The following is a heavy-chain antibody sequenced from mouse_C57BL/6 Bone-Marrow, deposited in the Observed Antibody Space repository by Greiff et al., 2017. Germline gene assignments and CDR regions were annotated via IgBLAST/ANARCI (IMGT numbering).Heavy chain of an antibody. D-gene: IGHD1-1*02. J-gene: IGHJ4*01. CDR1: GYTFTSYW. V-gene: IGHV1-69*01. CDR3: ARGGGTGAMDY. Sequence: QVQLQQPGAELVMPGASVKLSCKASGYTFTSYWMHWVKQRPGQGLEWIGEIDPSDSYTNYNQKFTGKSTVTVDKSSSTAYIQLSSLTSEDSAVYSCARGGGTGAMDYWGQGTSVTVSS. CDR2: IDPSDSYT.